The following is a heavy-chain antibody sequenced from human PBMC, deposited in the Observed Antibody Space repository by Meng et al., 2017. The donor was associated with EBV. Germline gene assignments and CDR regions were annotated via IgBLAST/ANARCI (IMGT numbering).Heavy chain of an antibody. CDR1: GYTFTSYY. Sequence: VQLVQSGAEVKKPGASLKVSCKASGYTFTSYYLHWVRQAPGQGLEWMGIIIPAGGNTNYAQKFRGRFTMTRDTSTSTVYMDLSILTSEDTAVYYCVRELVGGTFDYWGQGTLVTVSS. D-gene: IGHD1/OR15-1a*01. V-gene: IGHV1-46*01. J-gene: IGHJ4*02. CDR2: IIPAGGNT. CDR3: VRELVGGTFDY.